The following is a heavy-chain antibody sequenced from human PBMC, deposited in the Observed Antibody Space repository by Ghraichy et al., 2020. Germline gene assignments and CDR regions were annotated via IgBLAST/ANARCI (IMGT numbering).Heavy chain of an antibody. CDR2: ISSSSSYI. Sequence: GGSLRLSCAASGFTFSSYSMNWVRQAPGKGLEWVSSISSSSSYIYYADSVKGRFTISRDNAKNSLYLQMNSLRAEDTAVYYCASPSVVVVAATRHYYYYGMDVWGQGTTVTVSS. V-gene: IGHV3-21*01. D-gene: IGHD2-15*01. CDR3: ASPSVVVVAATRHYYYYGMDV. J-gene: IGHJ6*02. CDR1: GFTFSSYS.